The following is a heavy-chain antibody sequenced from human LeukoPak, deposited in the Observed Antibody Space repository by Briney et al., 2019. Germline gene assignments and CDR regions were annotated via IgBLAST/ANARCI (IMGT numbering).Heavy chain of an antibody. CDR2: SSGSGGSP. D-gene: IGHD5-12*01. V-gene: IGHV3-23*01. CDR3: AKERHSAYGDFDF. CDR1: GFTFSSYS. J-gene: IGHJ4*02. Sequence: QPGGSLRLSCAASGFTFSSYSMNWVRQAPGKGLEWVSVSSGSGGSPYYADSVRGRFTISRDNSKNTLFLHMNSLRAEDTAIYYCAKERHSAYGDFDFWGQGILVTVSS.